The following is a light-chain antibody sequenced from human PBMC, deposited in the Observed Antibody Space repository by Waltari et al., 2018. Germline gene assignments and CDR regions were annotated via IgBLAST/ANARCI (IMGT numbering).Light chain of an antibody. CDR1: QSVGKY. CDR3: QKYVNLPAT. Sequence: EVVLTQSPGTLALSPGERATLSRRARQSVGKYLAWYRQKPGQAPRLLIYDASTRATGVPDRVSGSGFGTDFSLTISRLEPEDFAVYYCQKYVNLPATFGQGTRVEIK. CDR2: DAS. V-gene: IGKV3-20*01. J-gene: IGKJ1*01.